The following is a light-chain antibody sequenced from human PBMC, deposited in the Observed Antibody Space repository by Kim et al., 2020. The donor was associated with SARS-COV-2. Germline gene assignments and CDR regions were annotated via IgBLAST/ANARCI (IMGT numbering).Light chain of an antibody. CDR3: QQYATVPPYT. CDR2: SVS. Sequence: SPGERATLSCRTSQTICSHCLAWYQQKPGQDPRLLIFSVSNRATGIPDRFSGSGSGTDFTLTISRLEPEDFAVYHCQQYATVPPYTFGQGTKLEI. V-gene: IGKV3-20*01. J-gene: IGKJ2*01. CDR1: QTICSHC.